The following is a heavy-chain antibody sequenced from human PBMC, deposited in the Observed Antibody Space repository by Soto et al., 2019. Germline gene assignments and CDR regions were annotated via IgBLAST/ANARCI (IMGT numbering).Heavy chain of an antibody. J-gene: IGHJ4*02. D-gene: IGHD6-25*01. CDR1: GFTFSSYS. CDR3: ARDSGIFDY. V-gene: IGHV3-21*01. Sequence: GGSLRLSCAASGFTFSSYSMNWVRQAPGKGLEWVSSISSSSSYIYYADSVKGRFTISRDNAKNSLYLQMNSLSAEDTAMYYCARDSGIFDYWGQGTLVTVSS. CDR2: ISSSSSYI.